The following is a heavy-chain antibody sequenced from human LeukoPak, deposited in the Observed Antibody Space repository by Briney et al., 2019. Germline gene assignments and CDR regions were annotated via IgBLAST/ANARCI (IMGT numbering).Heavy chain of an antibody. CDR2: IYYSGST. CDR1: GGSISSYY. J-gene: IGHJ4*02. D-gene: IGHD2-2*01. CDR3: ARVGPAYCSSTSCYDY. V-gene: IGHV4-59*01. Sequence: PSETLSVTCTVSGGSISSYYWSWIRQPPGKGLEWIGYIYYSGSTNYNPSLKSRVTISVDTSKNQFSLKLSSVTAADTAVYYCARVGPAYCSSTSCYDYWGQGTLVTVSS.